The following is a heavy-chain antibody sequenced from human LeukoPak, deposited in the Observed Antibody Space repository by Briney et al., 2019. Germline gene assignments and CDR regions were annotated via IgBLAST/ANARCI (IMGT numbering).Heavy chain of an antibody. J-gene: IGHJ3*02. CDR1: GGSFSGYY. CDR2: INHSGST. D-gene: IGHD2-21*02. V-gene: IGHV4-34*01. CDR3: ARDRGTYCGGDCSQAFDI. Sequence: PSETLSLTCAVYGGSFSGYYWSWIRQPPGKGLEWIGEINHSGSTNYNPSLKSRVTISVDTSKNQFSLKLSSVTAADTAVYYCARDRGTYCGGDCSQAFDIWGQGTMVTVSS.